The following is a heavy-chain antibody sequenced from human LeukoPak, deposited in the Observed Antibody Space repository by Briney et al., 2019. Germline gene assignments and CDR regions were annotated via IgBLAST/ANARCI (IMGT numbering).Heavy chain of an antibody. V-gene: IGHV1-69*01. J-gene: IGHJ4*02. CDR2: IIPIFGTA. CDR1: GGTFSSYA. CDR3: AINKEELWFGEV. Sequence: SVTVSCTASGGTFSSYAISWVRQAPGQGLEWMGGIIPIFGTANYAQKFQGRVTITADESTSTAYMELSSLRSEDTAVYYCAINKEELWFGEVWGQGTLVTVSS. D-gene: IGHD3-10*01.